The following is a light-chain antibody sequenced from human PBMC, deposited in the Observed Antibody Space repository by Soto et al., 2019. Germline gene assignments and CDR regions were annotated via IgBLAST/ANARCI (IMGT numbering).Light chain of an antibody. CDR1: SSDVGAYNF. CDR3: TSYAGSIPVV. V-gene: IGLV2-8*01. J-gene: IGLJ2*01. Sequence: QSALTQPPSASGSPGQSVTISCTAASSDVGAYNFVSWYQQHPGKAPKLMIYDVTERPSGVTDRFSGSTSADTASLTVSGLQGEDEAHYYCTSYAGSIPVVFGGGTKLTVL. CDR2: DVT.